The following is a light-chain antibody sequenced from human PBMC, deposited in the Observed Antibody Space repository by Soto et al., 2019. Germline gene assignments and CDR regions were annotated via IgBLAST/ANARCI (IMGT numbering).Light chain of an antibody. CDR2: GAS. V-gene: IGKV3-15*01. CDR3: QHYNNWPYT. CDR1: QSVSSN. J-gene: IGKJ2*01. Sequence: EIVMTQSPATLSVSPGERATLSCRANQSVSSNLAWYQQKPGQAPRLLIYGASTRATGIPARFSGSGSGTEFTLTISSLQSEDFAVYYCQHYNNWPYTFGQGTNLEIK.